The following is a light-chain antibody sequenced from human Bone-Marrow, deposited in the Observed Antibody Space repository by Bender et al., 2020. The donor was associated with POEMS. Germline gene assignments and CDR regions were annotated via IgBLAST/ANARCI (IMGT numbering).Light chain of an antibody. CDR2: KDV. J-gene: IGLJ3*02. CDR1: AVTKQY. Sequence: SNEVTQPPSVSVSPGQTARITCSGEAVTKQYAYWYQQKPGQAPVLLIYKDVERPSGIPERFSASSSGTTITLTIGGVQVEDEADYYCYSLTDNNLGVFGGGTRLVIL. CDR3: YSLTDNNLGV. V-gene: IGLV3-25*02.